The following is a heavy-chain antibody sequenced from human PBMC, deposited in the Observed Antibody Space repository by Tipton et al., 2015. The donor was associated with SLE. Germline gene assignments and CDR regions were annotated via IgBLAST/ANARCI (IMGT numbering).Heavy chain of an antibody. CDR2: ISYDGSNK. D-gene: IGHD2-21*01. CDR3: ARGRVIKHYFDY. CDR1: GFTFSSYA. J-gene: IGHJ4*02. V-gene: IGHV3-30-3*01. Sequence: SLRLSCAASGFTFSSYAMHWVRQAPGKGLEWVAVISYDGSNKYYADSVKGRFTISRDNSKNTLYLQMNSLRAEDTAVYYCARGRVIKHYFDYWGQGTLVTVSS.